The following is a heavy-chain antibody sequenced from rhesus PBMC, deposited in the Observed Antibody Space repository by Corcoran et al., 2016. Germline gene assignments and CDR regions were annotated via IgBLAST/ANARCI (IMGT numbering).Heavy chain of an antibody. J-gene: IGHJ4*01. CDR2: ISYSGST. Sequence: QVQLQESGPGLVKPSETLSLTCAVSGGSISSSYYYWSWIRQAPGKGREWIGYISYSGSTSSNQALKSRVTISRDTSKNQVSRRLTAVTAADTAVYYCARQGGAAAEIDYWGQGVLVTVSS. CDR1: GGSISSSYYY. V-gene: IGHV4-122*02. D-gene: IGHD6-31*01. CDR3: ARQGGAAAEIDY.